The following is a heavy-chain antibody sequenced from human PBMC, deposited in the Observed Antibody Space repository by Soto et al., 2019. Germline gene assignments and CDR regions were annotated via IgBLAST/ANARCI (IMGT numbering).Heavy chain of an antibody. Sequence: GGSLRLSCAVSGFTFDDYAMHWVRQVQGRGLEWVSGITWNSGLTGYGKSVKGRFTISRDNAKNSLYLQMNSLRAEDTAVYYCAKSRYSDSSGDFYDYWGQGTLVTVSS. CDR3: AKSRYSDSSGDFYDY. CDR2: ITWNSGLT. CDR1: GFTFDDYA. J-gene: IGHJ4*02. V-gene: IGHV3-9*01. D-gene: IGHD3-22*01.